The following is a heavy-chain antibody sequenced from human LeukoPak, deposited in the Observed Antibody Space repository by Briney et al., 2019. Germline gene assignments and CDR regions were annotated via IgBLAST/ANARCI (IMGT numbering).Heavy chain of an antibody. D-gene: IGHD2-15*01. J-gene: IGHJ4*02. V-gene: IGHV4-31*03. CDR2: IYYSGST. CDR3: ASSGQLLLGDFDY. CDR1: GGSISSGGYY. Sequence: SQTLSLTCTVSGGSISSGGYYWSWIRQHAGKGLEWIGYIYYSGSTYYNPSLKSRVTISVDTSKNQFSLKLSSVTAAYTAVYYCASSGQLLLGDFDYWGQGTLVTVSS.